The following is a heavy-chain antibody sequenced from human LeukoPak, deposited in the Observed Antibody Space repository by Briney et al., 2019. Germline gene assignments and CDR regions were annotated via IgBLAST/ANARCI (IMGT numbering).Heavy chain of an antibody. D-gene: IGHD2-2*01. J-gene: IGHJ4*02. CDR2: INHSGST. Sequence: SETLSLTCAVYGGSFSGYYWSWIRQPPGKGLEWIEEINHSGSTNYNPSLKSRVTISVDTSKNQFSLKLSSVTAADTAVYYCARSPSRNCSSTSCTVFDYWGQGTLVTVSS. CDR1: GGSFSGYY. CDR3: ARSPSRNCSSTSCTVFDY. V-gene: IGHV4-34*01.